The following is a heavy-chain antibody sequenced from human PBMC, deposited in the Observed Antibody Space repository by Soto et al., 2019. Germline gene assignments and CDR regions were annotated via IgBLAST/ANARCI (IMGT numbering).Heavy chain of an antibody. CDR2: ISAYDGNT. J-gene: IGHJ6*02. V-gene: IGHV1-18*04. CDR1: GYTFTSYG. Sequence: ASVKVSCKASGYTFTSYGISWVRQAPGQGLEWMGWISAYDGNTNYAQKLQGRVTMTTDTSTSTAYMELRSLRSDDTAVYYCARGGWRYCSGGSCYRSQFDYYYYGMDVWGQGTTVTVSS. CDR3: ARGGWRYCSGGSCYRSQFDYYYYGMDV. D-gene: IGHD2-15*01.